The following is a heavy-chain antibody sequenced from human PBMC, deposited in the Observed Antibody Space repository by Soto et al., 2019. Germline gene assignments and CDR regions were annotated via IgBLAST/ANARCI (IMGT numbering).Heavy chain of an antibody. Sequence: GESLKISCKGSGYTFTNYWIVWVRQIPGKGLEWMGIIYPGDSDTRYSPSFQGQVTISADRSISTAYLQWSSLKASDTGMYYCARYPTLTDYFFHGMDVWGPGTTLAVS. CDR3: ARYPTLTDYFFHGMDV. CDR2: IYPGDSDT. D-gene: IGHD4-17*01. V-gene: IGHV5-51*01. CDR1: GYTFTNYW. J-gene: IGHJ6*02.